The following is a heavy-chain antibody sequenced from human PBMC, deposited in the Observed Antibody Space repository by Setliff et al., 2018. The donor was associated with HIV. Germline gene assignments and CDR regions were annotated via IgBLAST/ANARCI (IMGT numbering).Heavy chain of an antibody. D-gene: IGHD3-10*01. CDR3: ATGGGRYLHKWAY. Sequence: GGSLRLSCVACGFTFTNAWVNWVRQAPGTGLEWVGRFKTDGGTTDYAAPVKGRLPISRDDLKTTLYLQMNSLKTEDTAMYYCATGGGRYLHKWAYWGQGTLVTVSS. CDR1: GFTFTNAW. J-gene: IGHJ4*02. CDR2: FKTDGGTT. V-gene: IGHV3-15*01.